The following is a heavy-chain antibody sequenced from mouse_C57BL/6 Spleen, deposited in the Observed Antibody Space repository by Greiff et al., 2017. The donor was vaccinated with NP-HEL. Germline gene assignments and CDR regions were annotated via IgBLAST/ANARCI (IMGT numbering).Heavy chain of an antibody. V-gene: IGHV5-6*01. CDR2: ISSGGSYT. Sequence: EVKLVESGGDLVKPGGSLKLSCAASGFTFSSYGMSWVRQTPDKRLEWVATISSGGSYTYYPDSVKGRFTISRDNAKNTLYLQLSSLKSEDTAMYYCARGGGNYDAMDYWGQGTSVTVSS. CDR3: ARGGGNYDAMDY. J-gene: IGHJ4*01. CDR1: GFTFSSYG. D-gene: IGHD2-1*01.